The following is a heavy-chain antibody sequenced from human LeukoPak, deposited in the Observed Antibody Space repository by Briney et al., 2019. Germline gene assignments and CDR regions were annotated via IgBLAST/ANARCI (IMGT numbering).Heavy chain of an antibody. D-gene: IGHD2-15*01. Sequence: SETLSLTCAVYGGSFSGYYWSWIRQPPGKGLEWIGEINHSGSTNYNPSLKSRVTISVDTSKNQFSLKLSSVTAADTAVYYCARDTPQGALDIWGQGTMVTVSS. V-gene: IGHV4-34*01. J-gene: IGHJ3*02. CDR3: ARDTPQGALDI. CDR2: INHSGST. CDR1: GGSFSGYY.